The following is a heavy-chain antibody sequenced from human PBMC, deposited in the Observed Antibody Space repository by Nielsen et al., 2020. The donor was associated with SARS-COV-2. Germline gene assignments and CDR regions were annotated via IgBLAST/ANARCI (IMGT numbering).Heavy chain of an antibody. D-gene: IGHD5-12*01. V-gene: IGHV3-7*03. CDR3: ARGMVATGWYNWFDL. CDR1: GFTFSSYW. CDR2: IKQDGSEK. J-gene: IGHJ5*02. Sequence: GESLKISCAASGFTFSSYWMSWVRQAPGKGLEWVANIKQDGSEKYYVDSVKGRFTISRDNAKNSLYLQMNSLRAEDTAVYYCARGMVATGWYNWFDLWGQGTLVTVSS.